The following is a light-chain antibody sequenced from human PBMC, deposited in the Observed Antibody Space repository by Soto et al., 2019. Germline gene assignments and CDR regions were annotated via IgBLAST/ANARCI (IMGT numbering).Light chain of an antibody. V-gene: IGLV2-14*01. CDR2: EVS. CDR3: SSYTSSSTYV. J-gene: IGLJ1*01. Sequence: QSALTQPASVSGSPGQSITISCTGTSSDVGGYNYVSWYQQHPGKAPKLMIYEVSNRTSGVSNRFSGSKSGNTACLTSSGLQAEDESAYYCSSYTSSSTYVFGTGTKLTVL. CDR1: SSDVGGYNY.